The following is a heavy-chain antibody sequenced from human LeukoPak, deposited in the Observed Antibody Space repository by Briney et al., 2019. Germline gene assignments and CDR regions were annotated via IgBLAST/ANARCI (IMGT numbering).Heavy chain of an antibody. J-gene: IGHJ6*03. V-gene: IGHV4-59*01. D-gene: IGHD2-2*01. CDR2: IYYSGST. Sequence: PSETLSLTCTVSGGSISSYYWSWIRQPPGKGLEWIGYIYYSGSTNYNPSLKSRVTISVDTSKNQFSLKLSSVTAADTAVYYCARVLLGYCSSTSCYNYYYYYMDVWGKGTTVTVSS. CDR1: GGSISSYY. CDR3: ARVLLGYCSSTSCYNYYYYYMDV.